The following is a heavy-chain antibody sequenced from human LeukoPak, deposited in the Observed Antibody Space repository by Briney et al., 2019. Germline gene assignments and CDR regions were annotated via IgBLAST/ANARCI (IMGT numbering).Heavy chain of an antibody. CDR3: AREGIAAYYYGMDV. CDR2: ISSSGSTI. Sequence: PGGSLRLSCAASGFTFSDYYMSWIRQAPGKGLEWVSYISSSGSTIYYADSVKGRFTISRDNAKNSLYLQMNSLRAEDPAVYYCAREGIAAYYYGMDVWGQGTTVTVSS. J-gene: IGHJ6*02. D-gene: IGHD6-25*01. CDR1: GFTFSDYY. V-gene: IGHV3-11*01.